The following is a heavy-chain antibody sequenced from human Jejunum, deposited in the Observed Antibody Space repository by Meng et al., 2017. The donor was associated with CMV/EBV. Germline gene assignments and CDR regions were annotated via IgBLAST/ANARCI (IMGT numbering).Heavy chain of an antibody. J-gene: IGHJ6*02. D-gene: IGHD3-16*01. Sequence: SCAASGFNFSYYWMSWVRQAPGKGLEWVVNINQDGSEKYYVGSLKGRFTISRDNAKNSLYLQMNSLRDEDTAVYCCAGDSWGGKDVWGQGTTVTVSS. CDR1: GFNFSYYW. CDR3: AGDSWGGKDV. CDR2: INQDGSEK. V-gene: IGHV3-7*01.